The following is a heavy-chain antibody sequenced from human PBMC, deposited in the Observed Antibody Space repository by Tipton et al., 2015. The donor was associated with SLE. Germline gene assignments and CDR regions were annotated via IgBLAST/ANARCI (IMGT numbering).Heavy chain of an antibody. D-gene: IGHD3-10*01. V-gene: IGHV4-31*03. CDR2: MFNGKS. Sequence: TLSLTCNVSGVSITTGGQYWGWIRLHRHNTRGGLGWIGHMFNGKSYYNPSLQSRLSISLDESTNQFTLKMRSMSAADTAVYFCVRGATFLWFGEWGLGTLVTVSS. CDR3: VRGATFLWFGE. CDR1: GVSITTGGQY. J-gene: IGHJ4*02.